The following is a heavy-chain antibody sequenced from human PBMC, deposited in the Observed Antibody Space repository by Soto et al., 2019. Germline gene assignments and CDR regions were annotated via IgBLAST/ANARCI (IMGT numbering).Heavy chain of an antibody. V-gene: IGHV1-18*01. Sequence: ASVEVSRKASGYTFSRYGIRWVRQAPGQGLEWMGWISAYNGNTNYAQKLQGRVTMTTDTSTSTAYMELRSLRSDDTAVYYCARVNEPLTKQPNWFDPWGQGPLVTVSS. D-gene: IGHD1-1*01. CDR2: ISAYNGNT. CDR3: ARVNEPLTKQPNWFDP. CDR1: GYTFSRYG. J-gene: IGHJ5*02.